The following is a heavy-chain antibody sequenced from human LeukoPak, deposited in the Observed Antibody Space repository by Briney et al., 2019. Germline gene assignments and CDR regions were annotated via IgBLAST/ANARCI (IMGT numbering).Heavy chain of an antibody. CDR1: GGSISSYY. D-gene: IGHD1-1*01. V-gene: IGHV4-59*01. CDR3: ARAKLRNWFDP. CDR2: IYYSGST. Sequence: TSETLSLTCTVSGGSISSYYWSRIRQPPGKGLEWIGYIYYSGSTNCNPSLKSRVTISVDTSKNQFSLKLSSVTAADTAVYYCARAKLRNWFDPWGQGTLVTVSS. J-gene: IGHJ5*02.